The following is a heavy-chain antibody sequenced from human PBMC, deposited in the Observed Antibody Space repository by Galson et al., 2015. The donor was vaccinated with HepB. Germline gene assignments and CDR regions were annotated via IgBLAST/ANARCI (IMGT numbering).Heavy chain of an antibody. J-gene: IGHJ6*02. D-gene: IGHD2-15*01. V-gene: IGHV4-31*03. CDR2: IHNSGST. Sequence: TCSVSGASISSGGYYWSWIRQHPGKGPEWIGHIHNSGSTYYNPSLKSRVTISVDTSKNQFSLKLSSVTAADTAVYYCARGGSGSYCSGGSCSKMDVWGQGTTVTVSS. CDR3: ARGGSGSYCSGGSCSKMDV. CDR1: GASISSGGYY.